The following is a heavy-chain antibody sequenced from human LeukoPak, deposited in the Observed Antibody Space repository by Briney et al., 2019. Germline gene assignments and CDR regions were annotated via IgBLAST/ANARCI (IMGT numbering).Heavy chain of an antibody. CDR1: GGSIRSYY. J-gene: IGHJ4*02. CDR2: IYYSGST. Sequence: ETLSLTCNVSGGSIRSYYWSWIRQPPGKGLEWIGYIYYSGSTNYNPSLKSRVTISVDTSKNQSSLKLSSVTAADTAVYYCARGAGSVDYWGQGTLVTVSS. CDR3: ARGAGSVDY. V-gene: IGHV4-59*01. D-gene: IGHD6-13*01.